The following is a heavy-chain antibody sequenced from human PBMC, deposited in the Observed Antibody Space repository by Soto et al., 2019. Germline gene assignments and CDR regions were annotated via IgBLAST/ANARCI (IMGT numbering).Heavy chain of an antibody. CDR1: GDSINSDSVY. J-gene: IGHJ5*02. CDR3: ARERQVGPSSGRFDP. V-gene: IGHV4-30-4*01. Sequence: QVHLQESGPGLVKPSQTLSLTCSVNGDSINSDSVYWSWIRQSPGKGLEYFGYITYIGRTFYNPSIKSRVTMSVDTLKNQFSLEVRSVTAEDTAVYYCARERQVGPSSGRFDPWGQGTLVTVST. CDR2: ITYIGRT.